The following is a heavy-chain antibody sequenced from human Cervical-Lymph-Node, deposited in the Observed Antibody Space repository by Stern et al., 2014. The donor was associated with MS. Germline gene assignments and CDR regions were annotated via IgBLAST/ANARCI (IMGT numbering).Heavy chain of an antibody. V-gene: IGHV3-30-3*01. Sequence: VQLVESGGGVVQPGRSLRLSCAASGFTFSSYTMHWVRQAPGTGLEWVTVISYDGNNEYYTDSVKGRFTISRDNSKNPLYLQMNSLRADDTAVYYCARSSSGYYPHFDYWGQGTLVTVFS. D-gene: IGHD3-22*01. CDR3: ARSSSGYYPHFDY. CDR1: GFTFSSYT. CDR2: ISYDGNNE. J-gene: IGHJ4*02.